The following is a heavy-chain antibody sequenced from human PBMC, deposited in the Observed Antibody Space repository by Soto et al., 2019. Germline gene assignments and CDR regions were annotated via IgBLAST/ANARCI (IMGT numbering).Heavy chain of an antibody. Sequence: GGSLRLSCAASGFTFSNYAMTWVRQTPRRGLEWVPSISARGDRTYYADSVKGRSTISRDNSKNTFCLQMNTLRADDTAVYYCAFRQMVQTLPSEWLFSFDNWGQGALVTVSS. V-gene: IGHV3-23*01. CDR3: AFRQMVQTLPSEWLFSFDN. D-gene: IGHD3-10*01. CDR2: ISARGDRT. J-gene: IGHJ4*02. CDR1: GFTFSNYA.